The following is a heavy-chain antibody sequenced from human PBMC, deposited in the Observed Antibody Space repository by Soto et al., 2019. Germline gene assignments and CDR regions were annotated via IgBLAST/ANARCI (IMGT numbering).Heavy chain of an antibody. CDR2: VYHTGDT. J-gene: IGHJ5*02. Sequence: SETLSRTCGVSGGTVASSHWWSWVRQSPGGGLEWIGNVYHTGDTNLNPSLQSRVTISVDKSNNQFSLRLNSLTAADTAVYFCAREIVTAGGNNYFDPWGPGTLVTGS. CDR3: AREIVTAGGNNYFDP. CDR1: GGTVASSHW. V-gene: IGHV4-4*02. D-gene: IGHD2-21*02.